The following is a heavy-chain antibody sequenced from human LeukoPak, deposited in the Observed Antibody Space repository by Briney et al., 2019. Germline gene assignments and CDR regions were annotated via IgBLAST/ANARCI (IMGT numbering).Heavy chain of an antibody. Sequence: ASAKVSCKASGYTFTSYGISWVRQAPGQGLEWRGWISAYNGNTNYAQKLQGRVTMTTDTSTSTAYMELRSLRSDDTAVYYCARDGITIFGVVTNNWFDPWGQGTLVTVSS. V-gene: IGHV1-18*01. CDR1: GYTFTSYG. CDR3: ARDGITIFGVVTNNWFDP. D-gene: IGHD3-3*01. CDR2: ISAYNGNT. J-gene: IGHJ5*02.